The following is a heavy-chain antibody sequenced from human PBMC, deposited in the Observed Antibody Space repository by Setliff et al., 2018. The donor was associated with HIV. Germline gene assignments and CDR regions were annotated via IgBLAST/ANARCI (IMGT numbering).Heavy chain of an antibody. D-gene: IGHD6-19*01. CDR3: ARVGRSVTGP. J-gene: IGHJ5*02. V-gene: IGHV1-69*04. CDR1: GGPFSSYS. CDR2: IIPMFSIP. Sequence: SVKVSCKASGGPFSSYSITWVRQAPGQGLEWMGRIIPMFSIPNYSQRFQGRVTITADRSTNTVYMELSSLRSDDTVVYYCARVGRSVTGPWGQGTLVTVSS.